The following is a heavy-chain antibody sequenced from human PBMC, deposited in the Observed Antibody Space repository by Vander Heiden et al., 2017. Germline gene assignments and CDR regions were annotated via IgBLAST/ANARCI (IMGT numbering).Heavy chain of an antibody. CDR1: GGTFSSYA. CDR2: IIPIFGTA. J-gene: IGHJ3*02. CDR3: ARTNSWAYGDRHYHKYDAFDI. Sequence: QVQLVQSGAEVKKPGSSVKVSCKASGGTFSSYAIRWVRQAPGQGLEWMGGIIPIFGTANYAQKFQGRVTITADESTSTAYMELSSLRSEDTAVYYCARTNSWAYGDRHYHKYDAFDIWGQGTMVTVSS. D-gene: IGHD4-17*01. V-gene: IGHV1-69*01.